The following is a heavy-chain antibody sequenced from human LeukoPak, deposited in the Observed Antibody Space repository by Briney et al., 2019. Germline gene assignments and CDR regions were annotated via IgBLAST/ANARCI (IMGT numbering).Heavy chain of an antibody. CDR2: IYYSGST. Sequence: SETLSLTCTVSGGSISSYYGSWIRQPPGKGLGWIGYIYYSGSTNYNSSLKSRVTISVDTSKNQFSLKLSSVTAADTAVYYYASYSSDGSGYDYWGQGTLVTVSS. CDR3: ASYSSDGSGYDY. CDR1: GGSISSYY. J-gene: IGHJ4*02. D-gene: IGHD3-10*01. V-gene: IGHV4-59*01.